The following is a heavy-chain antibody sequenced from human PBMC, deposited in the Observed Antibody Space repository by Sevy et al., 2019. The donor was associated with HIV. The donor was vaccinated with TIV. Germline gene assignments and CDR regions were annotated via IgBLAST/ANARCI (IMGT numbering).Heavy chain of an antibody. D-gene: IGHD3-3*01. J-gene: IGHJ6*02. CDR3: ARDGRITIFGVVILKGMDV. CDR2: INHSGST. Sequence: SETLSLTCAVYGGSFSGYYWSWIRQTPGKGLEWIGEINHSGSTNYNPSLKSRVTISVDTSKNQFSLKLSSVTAADTAVYYCARDGRITIFGVVILKGMDVWGQGTTVTVSS. CDR1: GGSFSGYY. V-gene: IGHV4-34*01.